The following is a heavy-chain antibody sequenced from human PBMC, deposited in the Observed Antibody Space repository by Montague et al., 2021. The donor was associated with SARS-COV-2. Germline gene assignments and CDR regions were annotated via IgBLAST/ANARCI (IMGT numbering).Heavy chain of an antibody. J-gene: IGHJ6*02. CDR1: GGSVSSGDYS. CDR3: ATGTRMYETDF. Sequence: TLSLTCVVSGGSVSSGDYSWSWIRQSPGKGLEWIGYIYQSGSAYYNPSLKSRVTISIDTSNNQFSLNLRSVTAADTGLYYCATGTRMYETDFWGQGTTVTVSS. V-gene: IGHV4-30-2*06. CDR2: IYQSGSA. D-gene: IGHD3-10*01.